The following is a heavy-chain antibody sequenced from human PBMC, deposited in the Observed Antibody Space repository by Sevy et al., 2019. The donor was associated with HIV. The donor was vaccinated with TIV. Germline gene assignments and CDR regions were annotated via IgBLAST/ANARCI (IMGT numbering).Heavy chain of an antibody. J-gene: IGHJ6*02. CDR1: GGSISSYY. CDR2: IYTSGST. CDR3: ARDTYYYDSSGYSYYYGMDV. D-gene: IGHD3-22*01. V-gene: IGHV4-4*07. Sequence: SDTLSLTCTVSGGSISSYYWSWIRQPAGKGLEWIGRIYTSGSTNYNPSLKSRVTMSVDTSKNQFSLKLSSVTAADTAVYYCARDTYYYDSSGYSYYYGMDVWGQGTTVTVSS.